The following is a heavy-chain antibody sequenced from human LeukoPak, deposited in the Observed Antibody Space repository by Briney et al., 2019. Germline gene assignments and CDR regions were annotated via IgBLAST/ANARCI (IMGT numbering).Heavy chain of an antibody. CDR1: GFTPSHFY. D-gene: IGHD2-21*01. CDR3: VRDLFPDAFDI. Sequence: GGSLRLTCEVSGFTPSHFYMHWVRQPPGKGLEWVARIDGPGRGTVYADCVKGRFTFSRDNAKNMLSLQMNSLRHDDTAMYYCVRDLFPDAFDIWGQGTRVTVSS. CDR2: IDGPGRGT. V-gene: IGHV3-74*01. J-gene: IGHJ3*02.